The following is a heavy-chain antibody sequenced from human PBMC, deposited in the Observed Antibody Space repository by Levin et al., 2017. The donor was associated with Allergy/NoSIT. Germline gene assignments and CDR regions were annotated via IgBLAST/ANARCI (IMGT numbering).Heavy chain of an antibody. CDR3: ARDRTAYGGNSVVYYYGMDV. CDR2: IYYTGST. J-gene: IGHJ6*02. D-gene: IGHD4-23*01. CDR1: GASIRSYY. V-gene: IGHV4-59*01. Sequence: PSETLSLTCTVSGASIRSYYWSWIRQPPGKGLEWIGYIYYTGSTNYNPSLRSRVTISADTSKNQFSLTLSSVTTADTAVYYCARDRTAYGGNSVVYYYGMDVWGQGTRSPSP.